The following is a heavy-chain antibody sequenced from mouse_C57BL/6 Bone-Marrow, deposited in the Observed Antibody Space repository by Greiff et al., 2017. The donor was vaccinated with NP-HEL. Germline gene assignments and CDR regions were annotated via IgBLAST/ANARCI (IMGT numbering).Heavy chain of an antibody. CDR2: IWRGGST. Sequence: QVQLKESGPGLVQPSQSLSITCTVSGFSLTSYGVHWVRQSPGKGLEWLGVIWRGGSTDYNAAFMSRLSITKDNSKSQVFFKMNSLQADDTAIYYCAKSYGYGYWYFDVWGTGTTVTVSS. J-gene: IGHJ1*03. CDR3: AKSYGYGYWYFDV. V-gene: IGHV2-5*01. D-gene: IGHD2-2*01. CDR1: GFSLTSYG.